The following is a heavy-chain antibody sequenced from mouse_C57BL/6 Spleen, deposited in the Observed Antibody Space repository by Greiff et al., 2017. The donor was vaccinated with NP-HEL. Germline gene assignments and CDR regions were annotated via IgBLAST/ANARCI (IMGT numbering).Heavy chain of an antibody. Sequence: VKLMESGAELVKPGASVKISCKASGYAFSSYWMNWVKQRPGKGLEWIGKIYPGDGDTNYNGKFKGKATLTADKSSNTAYMQLSSLTSEDSSVYFCARGAQDTLYFDYWGQGTTLTVSS. CDR3: ARGAQDTLYFDY. CDR2: IYPGDGDT. D-gene: IGHD3-2*02. J-gene: IGHJ2*01. CDR1: GYAFSSYW. V-gene: IGHV1-80*01.